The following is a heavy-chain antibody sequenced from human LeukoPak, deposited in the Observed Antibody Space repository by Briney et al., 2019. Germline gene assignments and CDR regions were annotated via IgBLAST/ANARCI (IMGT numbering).Heavy chain of an antibody. V-gene: IGHV3-30*02. CDR1: GFTFRNYG. CDR2: IRNDGTDK. CDR3: AKAEEGYCSGGSCYSLNY. D-gene: IGHD2-15*01. J-gene: IGHJ4*02. Sequence: GGSLRLSCAASGFTFRNYGMHWVRQAPGKGLHWVAFIRNDGTDKYYTDAVKGRFTISRDNSKNTLYLQMNSLRTEDTAVNYCAKAEEGYCSGGSCYSLNYWGQGALVTVSS.